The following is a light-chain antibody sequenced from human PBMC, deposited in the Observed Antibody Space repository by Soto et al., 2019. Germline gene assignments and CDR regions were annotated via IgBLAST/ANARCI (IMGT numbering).Light chain of an antibody. Sequence: LTQSPFTLSLPPGERATLSCRASQSFRGLLALYQQKPGQAPRLLIYDAYNRATGIPPRFSGSGSGTDFTLTISSLEPEDYAVYYCKQRNMCPITFGQGTR. CDR1: QSFRGL. CDR3: KQRNMCPIT. V-gene: IGKV3-11*01. CDR2: DAY. J-gene: IGKJ5*01.